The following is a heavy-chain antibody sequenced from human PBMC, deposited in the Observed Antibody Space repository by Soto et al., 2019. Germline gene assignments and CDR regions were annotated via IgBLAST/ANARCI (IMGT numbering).Heavy chain of an antibody. V-gene: IGHV3-23*01. CDR2: ISGGGGST. Sequence: EVQLLESGGGLVQPGGSLRLSCAASGFTFSTYAMNWVLQAPGKGLEAVSAISGGGGSTYYADTVKGRVTISRDHSKNPLYLQTTSPRGEDTVVYYCAKGSLGALTFTDYYYNGLDVWGQGTTVTVSS. J-gene: IGHJ6*02. CDR3: AKGSLGALTFTDYYYNGLDV. CDR1: GFTFSTYA. D-gene: IGHD1-26*01.